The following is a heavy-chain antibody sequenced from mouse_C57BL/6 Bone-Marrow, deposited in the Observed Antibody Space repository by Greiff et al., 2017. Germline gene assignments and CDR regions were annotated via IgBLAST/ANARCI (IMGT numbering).Heavy chain of an antibody. V-gene: IGHV5-6*01. CDR2: ISSGGSYT. Sequence: EVQRVESGGDLVKPGGSLKLSCAASGFTFSSYGMSWVRQTPDKRLEWVATISSGGSYTYYPDSVKGRFTISRDNAKNTLYLQMSSLKSEDTAMYYCARHLHSNYVGWFAYWGQGTLVTVSA. CDR1: GFTFSSYG. D-gene: IGHD2-5*01. CDR3: ARHLHSNYVGWFAY. J-gene: IGHJ3*01.